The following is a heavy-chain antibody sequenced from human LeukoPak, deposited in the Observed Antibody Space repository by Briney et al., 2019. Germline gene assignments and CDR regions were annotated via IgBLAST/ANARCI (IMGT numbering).Heavy chain of an antibody. CDR3: ARVARPNTYYYYYYYVDV. Sequence: ASVKVSCKASGGTFSSYAISWVRQAPGQGLEWMGGLIPIFGTANYAQKFQGRVTITADKSTSTAYMELSSLRSEDTAVYYCARVARPNTYYYYYYYVDVWGKGTTVTVSS. CDR2: LIPIFGTA. V-gene: IGHV1-69*06. CDR1: GGTFSSYA. J-gene: IGHJ6*03.